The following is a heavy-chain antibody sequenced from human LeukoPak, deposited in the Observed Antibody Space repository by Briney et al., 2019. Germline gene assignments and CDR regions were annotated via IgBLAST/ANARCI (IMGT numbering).Heavy chain of an antibody. J-gene: IGHJ5*02. D-gene: IGHD2-2*01. Sequence: SETLSLTCTVSGGSISSGGYYWSWIRQHPGKGLEWIGYIYYSGSTYYNPSLKSRVTISVDTSKNQFSLKLSSVTAADTAVYYCAPYIYCSSTSCYWGAFDPWGQGTLVTVSS. V-gene: IGHV4-30-4*08. CDR3: APYIYCSSTSCYWGAFDP. CDR1: GGSISSGGYY. CDR2: IYYSGST.